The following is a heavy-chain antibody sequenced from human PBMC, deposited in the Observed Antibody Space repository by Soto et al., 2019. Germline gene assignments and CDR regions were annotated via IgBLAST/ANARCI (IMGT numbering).Heavy chain of an antibody. D-gene: IGHD4-17*01. Sequence: GGSLRLSCAASGFTFSSYAMSWVRQAPGKGLEWVSAISGSGGSTYYADSVKGRFTISRDNSKNTLYLQMNSLRAEDTAVYYCAKVSAGGSYGENKSYYGMDVWGQGTTVTVSS. V-gene: IGHV3-23*01. CDR3: AKVSAGGSYGENKSYYGMDV. J-gene: IGHJ6*02. CDR1: GFTFSSYA. CDR2: ISGSGGST.